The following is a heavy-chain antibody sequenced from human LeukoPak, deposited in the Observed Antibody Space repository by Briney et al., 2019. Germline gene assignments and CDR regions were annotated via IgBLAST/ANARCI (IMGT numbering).Heavy chain of an antibody. V-gene: IGHV4-59*12. J-gene: IGHJ5*02. CDR1: GGSISSYY. Sequence: PSETLSLTCTVSGGSISSYYWSWIRQPPGKGLEWIGYIYYSGSTNYNPSLKSRITMSIETSRNQFSLKLSSVTAADTAVYFCARGSILTDLWGQGILVTVSS. CDR2: IYYSGST. D-gene: IGHD1-26*01. CDR3: ARGSILTDL.